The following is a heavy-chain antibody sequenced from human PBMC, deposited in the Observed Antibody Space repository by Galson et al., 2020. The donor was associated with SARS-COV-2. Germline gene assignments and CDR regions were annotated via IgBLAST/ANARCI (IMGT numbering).Heavy chain of an antibody. Sequence: GGSLRLSCLASGFTFSDYYMTWIRQAPGKGLEWVSYISSSGTTIYYADSVQGRFTVSRDNAKKSLYLQMNSLRAEDTAVYFCARDSLVKGYGTDYSFGMDVWGQGTTVAVSS. CDR1: GFTFSDYY. V-gene: IGHV3-11*01. J-gene: IGHJ6*02. CDR3: ARDSLVKGYGTDYSFGMDV. CDR2: ISSSGTTI. D-gene: IGHD3-9*01.